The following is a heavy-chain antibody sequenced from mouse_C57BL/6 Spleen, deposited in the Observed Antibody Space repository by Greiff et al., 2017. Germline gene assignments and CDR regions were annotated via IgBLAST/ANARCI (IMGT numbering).Heavy chain of an antibody. V-gene: IGHV1-26*01. D-gene: IGHD2-10*01. CDR2: INPNNGGT. CDR1: GYTFTDYY. CDR3: ARPYYDLWDY. Sequence: EVQLQQSGPELVKPGASVKISCKASGYTFTDYYMNWVKQSHGKSLEWIGDINPNNGGTSYNQKFKGKATLTVDKSSSTAYMELRSLTSEDSAVYYCARPYYDLWDYGGQGTSVTVAS. J-gene: IGHJ4*01.